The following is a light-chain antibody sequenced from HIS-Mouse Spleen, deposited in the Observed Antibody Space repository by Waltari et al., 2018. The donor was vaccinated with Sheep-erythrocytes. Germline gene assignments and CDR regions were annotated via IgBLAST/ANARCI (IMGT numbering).Light chain of an antibody. Sequence: AIQLTQSPSSLSASVGDRVTITCRASQGISSALAWYQQKPGKAPKLLIYDVSSLESGVPSRFNGSGSGTDFTLTISSLQPEDFATYYCQQFNNYPRTFGQGTKVEIK. J-gene: IGKJ1*01. CDR1: QGISSA. CDR2: DVS. CDR3: QQFNNYPRT. V-gene: IGKV1D-13*01.